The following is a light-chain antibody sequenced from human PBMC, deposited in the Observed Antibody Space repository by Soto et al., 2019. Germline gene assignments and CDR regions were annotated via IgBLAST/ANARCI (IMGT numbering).Light chain of an antibody. V-gene: IGLV2-8*01. CDR2: EVN. Sequence: QSALTQSPSASGSPGQSVTISCTGTGSDVGGYNFVSWYQHHPGKAPKLIIYEVNKRPSGVPDRFSGSKSGNTASLTVSGLQAEYEADYYCYSYAGTNNYVFGPGTKLTVL. J-gene: IGLJ1*01. CDR1: GSDVGGYNF. CDR3: YSYAGTNNYV.